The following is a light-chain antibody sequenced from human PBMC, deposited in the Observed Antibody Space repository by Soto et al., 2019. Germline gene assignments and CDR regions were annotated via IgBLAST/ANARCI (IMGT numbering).Light chain of an antibody. V-gene: IGKV3-20*01. CDR1: QSVSSSY. CDR3: QQYGSSSFT. J-gene: IGKJ4*01. CDR2: GAS. Sequence: EIVLTQSPGTLSLSPGERATLSCRASQSVSSSYLAWYQQKPGQAPRLLIYGASSRATGIPGRFSGSASGTDFTLTISRLAPEDFAVYYCQQYGSSSFTFGEGTKVEIK.